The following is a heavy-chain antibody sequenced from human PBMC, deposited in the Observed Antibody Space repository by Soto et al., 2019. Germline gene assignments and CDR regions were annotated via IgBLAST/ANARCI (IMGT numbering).Heavy chain of an antibody. CDR2: IIPIFGTA. J-gene: IGHJ6*02. D-gene: IGHD1-26*01. CDR3: ARPLRRREYYYYGMDV. Sequence: SVKVSCKASGGTFSSYAISWVRQAPGQGLEWMGGIIPIFGTANYAQKFQGRVTITADESTSTAYMELSSLRSEDTAVYYCARPLRRREYYYYGMDVWGQGTTVTVSS. CDR1: GGTFSSYA. V-gene: IGHV1-69*13.